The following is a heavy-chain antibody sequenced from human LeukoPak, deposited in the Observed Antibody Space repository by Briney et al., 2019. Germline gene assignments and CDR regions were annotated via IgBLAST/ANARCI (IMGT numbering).Heavy chain of an antibody. V-gene: IGHV4-4*02. CDR2: IYYSGST. D-gene: IGHD5-18*01. CDR3: ARIRRTAMVIDY. CDR1: GGSISSSNW. Sequence: PSETLSLTCAVSGGSISSSNWWSWVRQPPGKGLEYIGYIYYSGSTDYNPSLKSRVTISVATSKNQFSLKLSSVTAADTAVYYCARIRRTAMVIDYWGQGTLVTVSS. J-gene: IGHJ4*02.